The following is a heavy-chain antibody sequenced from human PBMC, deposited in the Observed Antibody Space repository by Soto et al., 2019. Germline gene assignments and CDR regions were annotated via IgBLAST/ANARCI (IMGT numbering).Heavy chain of an antibody. V-gene: IGHV3-33*01. CDR3: ARGLHSLFDY. CDR1: GFTFSDYG. J-gene: IGHJ4*02. Sequence: GGSLRLSCAASGFTFSDYGMHWVRQAPGKGLEWVAVIWYDGNNKYYADSVKGRFTISRDNSNNTLYVQMTSLRAEDTAVYYCARGLHSLFDYWGQGTLVTVSS. D-gene: IGHD2-21*01. CDR2: IWYDGNNK.